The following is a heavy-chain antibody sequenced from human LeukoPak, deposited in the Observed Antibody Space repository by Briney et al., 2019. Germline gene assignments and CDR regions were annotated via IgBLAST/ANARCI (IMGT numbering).Heavy chain of an antibody. V-gene: IGHV1-18*01. CDR2: ISAYNGNT. D-gene: IGHD6-13*01. CDR1: GYTFTSYG. Sequence: ASVKVSCKASGYTFTSYGISWVRQAPGQGLEWMGWISAYNGNTNYAQKLQGRVTMTTDTSTSTAYMELRSLRSDDTAMYYCARDRWGIAAAGDAFDIWGQGTMVTVSS. J-gene: IGHJ3*02. CDR3: ARDRWGIAAAGDAFDI.